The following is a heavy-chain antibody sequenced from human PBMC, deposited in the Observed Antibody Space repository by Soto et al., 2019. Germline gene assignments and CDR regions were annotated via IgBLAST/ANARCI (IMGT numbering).Heavy chain of an antibody. D-gene: IGHD3-16*01. CDR1: GFTVSSNY. CDR3: ARAAYFAGPLDY. Sequence: SLRLSCAASGFTVSSNYMSWVRQAPGKGLEWVSVIYSGGSTYYADSVKGRFTISRDNSKNTLYLQMNSLRAEDTAVYYCARAAYFAGPLDYWGQGTLVTVSS. J-gene: IGHJ4*02. V-gene: IGHV3-53*01. CDR2: IYSGGST.